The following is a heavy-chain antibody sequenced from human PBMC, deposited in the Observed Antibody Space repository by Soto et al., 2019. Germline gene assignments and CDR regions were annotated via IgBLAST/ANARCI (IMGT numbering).Heavy chain of an antibody. CDR1: GGTFSSYA. J-gene: IGHJ4*02. CDR3: AADLRIWFGELLWAY. D-gene: IGHD3-10*01. CDR2: IIPVFGTA. V-gene: IGHV1-69*13. Sequence: SVKVSCKASGGTFSSYAISWVRQAPGQGLEWMGGIIPVFGTANYAQKFQGRVTITADESTSTAYMELSSLRSEDTAVYYCAADLRIWFGELLWAYWGQGTLVTVSS.